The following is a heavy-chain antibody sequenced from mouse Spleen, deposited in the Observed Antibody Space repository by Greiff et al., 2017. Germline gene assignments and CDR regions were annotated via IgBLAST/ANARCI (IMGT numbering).Heavy chain of an antibody. CDR1: GYTFTSYW. D-gene: IGHD3-3*01. J-gene: IGHJ3*01. CDR2: IDPSDSYT. Sequence: QVQLQQPGAELVMPGASVKLSCKASGYTFTSYWMHWVKQRPGQGLEWIGEIDPSDSYTNYNQKFKGKATLTVDKSSSTAYMQLSSLTSEDSAVYYCASPTLRGTGGFAYWGQGTLVTVSA. CDR3: ASPTLRGTGGFAY. V-gene: IGHV1-69*01.